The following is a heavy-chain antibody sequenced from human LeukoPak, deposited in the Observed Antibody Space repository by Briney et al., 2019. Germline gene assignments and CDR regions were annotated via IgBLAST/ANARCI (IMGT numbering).Heavy chain of an antibody. CDR2: ISGSGGST. CDR1: GFTFSSYA. J-gene: IGHJ5*02. V-gene: IGHV3-23*01. Sequence: PGGSLRLSCAASGFTFSSYAMSWVRQAPGKGLEWVSVISGSGGSTYHADSVRGRFSISRDNSKSTLYLQMNSLRAEDTAVYYCAKWAYCSGGSCYLLGFDPWGQGTLVTVSS. CDR3: AKWAYCSGGSCYLLGFDP. D-gene: IGHD2-15*01.